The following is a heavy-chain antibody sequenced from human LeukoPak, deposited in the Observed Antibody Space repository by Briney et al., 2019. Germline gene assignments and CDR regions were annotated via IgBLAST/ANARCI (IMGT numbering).Heavy chain of an antibody. CDR2: VNPSSGGT. J-gene: IGHJ4*02. CDR3: ARTRTGKPDF. V-gene: IGHV1-2*02. Sequence: ASVKVSCKASGYTFIVHYIHWVRQAPGQGLELKGWVNPSSGGTNYAQKFQDRGTMTRDTSINTAYMELSSLRSDDTAVYYCARTRTGKPDFWGQGTLVTVSS. D-gene: IGHD1-14*01. CDR1: GYTFIVHY.